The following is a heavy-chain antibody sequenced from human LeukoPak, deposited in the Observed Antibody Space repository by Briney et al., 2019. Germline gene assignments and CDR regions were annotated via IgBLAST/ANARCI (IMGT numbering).Heavy chain of an antibody. CDR2: ISSTGSRI. CDR3: AKGRRYSSSSSLVY. Sequence: QSGGSLRLSCAASRFSFSLYNMNWVRQAPGKGLEWVSYISSTGSRIYYADSVKGRFTISRDNAKNLLYLQMSSLRDKDTAVYYCAKGRRYSSSSSLVYWGQGTLVTVSS. D-gene: IGHD6-6*01. CDR1: RFSFSLYN. V-gene: IGHV3-48*02. J-gene: IGHJ4*02.